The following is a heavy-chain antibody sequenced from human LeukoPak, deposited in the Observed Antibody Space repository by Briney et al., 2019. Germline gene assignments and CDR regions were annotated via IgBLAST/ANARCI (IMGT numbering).Heavy chain of an antibody. D-gene: IGHD1-26*01. CDR1: GGTFSSYA. CDR3: GCAPREGGYYYYMDV. J-gene: IGHJ6*03. V-gene: IGHV1-69*13. CDR2: IIPIFGTA. Sequence: ASVKVSCKASGGTFSSYAISWVRQAPGQGLEWMGGIIPIFGTANYAQKFQGRVTITADESTSTAYMELSNLRSEDTAVYYCGCAPREGGYYYYMDVWGKGTTVTISS.